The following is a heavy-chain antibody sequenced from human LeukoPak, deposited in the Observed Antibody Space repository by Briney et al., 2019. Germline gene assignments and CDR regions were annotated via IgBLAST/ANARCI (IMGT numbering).Heavy chain of an antibody. D-gene: IGHD2-8*01. V-gene: IGHV1-69*13. J-gene: IGHJ1*01. CDR3: ARGALGVREYFQH. CDR1: GGTFSDNA. Sequence: ASVKVSCKASGGTFSDNAVSFIRQAPGQGLEWMGGFIPILGTPSYAQKFQGRVSITADESTSTAYMELTSPRSEDTAVYYCARGALGVREYFQHWGQGTLISVSS. CDR2: FIPILGTP.